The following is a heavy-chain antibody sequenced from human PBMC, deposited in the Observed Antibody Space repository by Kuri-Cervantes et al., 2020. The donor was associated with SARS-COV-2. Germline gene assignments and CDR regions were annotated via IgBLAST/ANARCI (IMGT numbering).Heavy chain of an antibody. D-gene: IGHD7-27*01. J-gene: IGHJ4*02. CDR2: IDSSSYYI. V-gene: IGHV3-21*01. Sequence: GGSLRLSCAASGFTFSGYSMNWIRLAPGKGLEWVASIDSSSYYIYHADSVKGRLTISRDNAKTSLYLQMNSLKPEDTAVYYCAREEGGELGEAFDYWGQGALVTVSS. CDR1: GFTFSGYS. CDR3: AREEGGELGEAFDY.